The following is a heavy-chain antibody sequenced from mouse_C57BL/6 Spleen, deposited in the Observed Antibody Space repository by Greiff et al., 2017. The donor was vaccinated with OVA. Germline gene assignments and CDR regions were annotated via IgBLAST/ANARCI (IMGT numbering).Heavy chain of an antibody. CDR2: IDPETGGT. V-gene: IGHV1-15*01. J-gene: IGHJ3*01. Sequence: VQLQQSGAELVRPGASVTLSCKASGYTFTDYEMHWVKQTPVHGLEWIGAIDPETGGTAYNQKFKGKAILTADKSSSTAYMELRSLTSEDSAVYYCTISPFYYVYDVAWFAYWGQGTLVTVSA. CDR1: GYTFTDYE. CDR3: TISPFYYVYDVAWFAY. D-gene: IGHD2-2*01.